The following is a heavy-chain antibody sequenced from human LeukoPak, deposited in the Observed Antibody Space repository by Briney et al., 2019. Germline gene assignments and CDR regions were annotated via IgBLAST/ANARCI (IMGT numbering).Heavy chain of an antibody. CDR2: INPNTGGT. CDR1: GYTFSGYY. Sequence: ASVKVSCKASGYTFSGYYMHWVRQAPGQGLEWMGWINPNTGGTNYAQKFQGRVTMTGDTSISKTYMEVSRLRSDDTAGYFCASQPYYVGSSGYYDYWGQGTLVTVSS. CDR3: ASQPYYVGSSGYYDY. D-gene: IGHD3-22*01. V-gene: IGHV1-2*02. J-gene: IGHJ4*02.